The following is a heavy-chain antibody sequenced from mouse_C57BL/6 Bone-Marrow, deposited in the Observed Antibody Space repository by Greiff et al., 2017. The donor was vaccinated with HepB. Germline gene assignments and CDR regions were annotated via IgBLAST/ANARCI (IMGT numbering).Heavy chain of an antibody. V-gene: IGHV5-6*01. Sequence: EVMLVESGGDLVKPGGSLKLSCAASGFTFSSYGMSWVRQTPDKRLEWVATISSGGSYTYYPDSVKGRFTISRDNAKNTLYLQMSSLKSEDTAMYYCARQIYYWGQGTTLTVSS. CDR2: ISSGGSYT. CDR1: GFTFSSYG. J-gene: IGHJ2*01. CDR3: ARQIYY.